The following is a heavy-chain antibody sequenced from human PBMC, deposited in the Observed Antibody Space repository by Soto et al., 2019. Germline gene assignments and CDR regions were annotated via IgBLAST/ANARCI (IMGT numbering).Heavy chain of an antibody. CDR1: GYTFTDYD. CDR2: ISVDNGNT. Sequence: QGQLVQSGAEVKKPGASVKVSCKASGYTFTDYDISWVRQAPGQGLEWMGWISVDNGNTKYVESLQGRVTMTTDTSTSTAYMEVRSLRSDDTAVYYCARTSVSNYNWFDPCGQGTLVAVSS. CDR3: ARTSVSNYNWFDP. J-gene: IGHJ5*02. V-gene: IGHV1-18*01. D-gene: IGHD4-4*01.